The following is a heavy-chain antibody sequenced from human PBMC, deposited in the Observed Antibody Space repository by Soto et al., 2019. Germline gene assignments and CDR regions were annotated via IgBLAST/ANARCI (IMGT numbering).Heavy chain of an antibody. CDR1: GFTFGDYA. CDR2: IRSKAYGGTT. CDR3: TRDLGQSFPRPGVAGWFDP. Sequence: GGSLRLSCTASGFTFGDYAMSWFRQAPGKGLEWVGFIRSKAYGGTTEYAASVKGRFTISRDDSKSIAYLQMNSLKTEDTAVYYCTRDLGQSFPRPGVAGWFDPWGQGTLVTVSS. J-gene: IGHJ5*02. D-gene: IGHD2-15*01. V-gene: IGHV3-49*03.